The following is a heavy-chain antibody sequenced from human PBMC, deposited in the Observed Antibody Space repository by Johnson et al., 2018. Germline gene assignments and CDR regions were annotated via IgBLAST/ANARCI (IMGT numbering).Heavy chain of an antibody. CDR1: RFTFDDYA. V-gene: IGHV3-9*01. CDR2: ISWNSCSI. CDR3: TRGGDYTNSAYSNDAFDI. D-gene: IGHD2-8*01. J-gene: IGHJ3*02. Sequence: VQLVESGGGLVQPGRSLRLSCAASRFTFDDYAMHWVRQAPGKGLEWVSGISWNSCSIGYAESVKGRFTIARDNAKNSVYLKMNSPRPEDTAFYYCTRGGDYTNSAYSNDAFDIWGQGTMVTVSS.